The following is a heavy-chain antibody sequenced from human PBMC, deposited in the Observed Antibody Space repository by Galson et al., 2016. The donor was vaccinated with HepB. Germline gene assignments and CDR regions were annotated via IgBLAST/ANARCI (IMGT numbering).Heavy chain of an antibody. D-gene: IGHD2-15*01. Sequence: SLRLSCAASGFTFNTYAMHWVRQAPGKGLEWVALISYDGTDKYYADSVKGRFTISRDNSNNTMYVQMNSLRADDTAVYYCARRSCTAGRCYSASYLCFDSWGQGTLVTVSS. CDR1: GFTFNTYA. CDR3: ARRSCTAGRCYSASYLCFDS. J-gene: IGHJ4*02. CDR2: ISYDGTDK. V-gene: IGHV3-30*04.